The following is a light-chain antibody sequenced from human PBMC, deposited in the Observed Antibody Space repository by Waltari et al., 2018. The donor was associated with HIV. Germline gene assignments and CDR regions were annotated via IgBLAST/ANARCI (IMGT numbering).Light chain of an antibody. CDR2: NNS. V-gene: IGLV1-40*01. Sequence: QSVLTQPPSVSGAPGQRVTISCTGSSSNIGAGYDVNWYQQLPGTAPKLLIYNNSNRPSRVPDRFSGSKSGTSASLAITGLQAEDEADYYCQSYDSSLSGSDVFGTGTKVTVL. CDR1: SSNIGAGYD. CDR3: QSYDSSLSGSDV. J-gene: IGLJ1*01.